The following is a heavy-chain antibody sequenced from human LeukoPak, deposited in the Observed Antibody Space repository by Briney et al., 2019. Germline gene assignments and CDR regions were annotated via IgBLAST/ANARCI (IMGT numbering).Heavy chain of an antibody. V-gene: IGHV3-48*03. Sequence: GGSLRLSCAASGFTFSSYEMNWVRQAPGKGLEWVSYISSSGSTIYYADSVKGRFTLSRDNAKNSLYLQMNSLRAEDTAVYYCAREFVVVTGAHFDYWGQGTQVTVSS. D-gene: IGHD2-21*02. CDR2: ISSSGSTI. CDR3: AREFVVVTGAHFDY. CDR1: GFTFSSYE. J-gene: IGHJ4*02.